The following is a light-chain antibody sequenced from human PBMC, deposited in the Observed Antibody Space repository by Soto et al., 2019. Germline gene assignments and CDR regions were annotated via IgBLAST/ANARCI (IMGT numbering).Light chain of an antibody. J-gene: IGKJ3*01. CDR3: QKYNSAPIFT. CDR1: QGISNY. CDR2: AAS. V-gene: IGKV1-27*01. Sequence: DIQMTQSPSSLSASVGDRVTITCRASQGISNYLAWYQQKPGKFPKLLIYAASTLQSGVPSRFSGSGSGTDFTLTISSLQPEDVATYYCQKYNSAPIFTFGPGTKVDIK.